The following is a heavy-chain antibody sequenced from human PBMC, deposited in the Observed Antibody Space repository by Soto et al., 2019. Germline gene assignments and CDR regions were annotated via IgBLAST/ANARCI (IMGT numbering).Heavy chain of an antibody. CDR3: AHLGDCGSSTCYIYWFDP. Sequence: QITLKESGPPLVKPTQTLTLTCTFSGFSLSTSGVGVGWIRQPPGKALEWLALIYWDDDKRYSPSLKSRLTITKGTSKNQVVLTMSNMDPVDTATYYCAHLGDCGSSTCYIYWFDPWGQGTLVTVSS. CDR1: GFSLSTSGVG. V-gene: IGHV2-5*02. J-gene: IGHJ5*02. D-gene: IGHD2-2*01. CDR2: IYWDDDK.